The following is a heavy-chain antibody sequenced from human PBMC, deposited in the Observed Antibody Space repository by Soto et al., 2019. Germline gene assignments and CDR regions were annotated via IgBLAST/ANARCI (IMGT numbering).Heavy chain of an antibody. V-gene: IGHV3-23*01. D-gene: IGHD2-21*01. CDR3: AKEGIATYAPYYMDV. CDR2: ISGSGGST. J-gene: IGHJ6*03. CDR1: GFTFSSYA. Sequence: GGSLRLSCAASGFTFSSYAMSWVRQAPGKGLEWVPAISGSGGSTYYADSVKGRFTISRDNSKNTLYLQMNSLRAEDTAVYYCAKEGIATYAPYYMDVWGKGTTVTVSS.